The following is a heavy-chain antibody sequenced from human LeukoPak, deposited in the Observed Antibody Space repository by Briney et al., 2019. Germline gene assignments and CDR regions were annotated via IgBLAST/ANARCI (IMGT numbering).Heavy chain of an antibody. CDR2: IYYSGST. CDR3: ARDGNDCSGGSCYSLFRYFDY. Sequence: SETLSLTCTVSGGSISSYYWSWIRQPPGKGLEWIGYIYYSGSTNYNPSLKSRVTMSVDTSKNQFSLKLSSVTAADTAVYYCARDGNDCSGGSCYSLFRYFDYWGQGTLVTVSS. V-gene: IGHV4-59*01. D-gene: IGHD2-15*01. CDR1: GGSISSYY. J-gene: IGHJ4*02.